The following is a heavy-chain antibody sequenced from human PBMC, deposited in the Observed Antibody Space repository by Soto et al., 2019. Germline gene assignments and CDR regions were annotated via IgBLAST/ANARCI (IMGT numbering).Heavy chain of an antibody. J-gene: IGHJ4*02. CDR1: GGTFSSYA. D-gene: IGHD3-3*01. V-gene: IGHV1-69*05. CDR3: AGDKVTYYDFWSDYYPQYYLDY. CDR2: IIPIFGTA. Sequence: SVKVSCKASGGTFSSYAISWVRQAPGQGLEWMGGIIPIFGTANYSQKFQGRVTITTDTSASTAYMELSSLRSEDTAVYYCAGDKVTYYDFWSDYYPQYYLDYWGQGTQVTV.